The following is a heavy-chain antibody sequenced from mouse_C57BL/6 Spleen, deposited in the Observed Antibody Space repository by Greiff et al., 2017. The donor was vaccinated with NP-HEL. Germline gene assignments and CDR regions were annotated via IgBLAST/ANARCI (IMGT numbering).Heavy chain of an antibody. V-gene: IGHV1-69*01. Sequence: VQLQQPGAELVMPGASVKLSCKASGYTFTSYWMHWVKQRPGQGLEWIGEIDPSDSYTNYNQKFKGKSTLTVDKSSSTAYMQLSSLTSEDSAVDYCARKYDGYYDYFDYWGQGTTLTVSS. CDR2: IDPSDSYT. CDR1: GYTFTSYW. CDR3: ARKYDGYYDYFDY. J-gene: IGHJ2*01. D-gene: IGHD2-3*01.